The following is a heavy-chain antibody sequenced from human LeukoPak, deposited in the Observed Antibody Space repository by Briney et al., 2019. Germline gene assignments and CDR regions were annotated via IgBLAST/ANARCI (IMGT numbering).Heavy chain of an antibody. D-gene: IGHD6-13*01. CDR2: INPNSGGT. J-gene: IGHJ4*02. Sequence: VASVTVSCRASGYTFTGYYMHWVRQAPGQGLEWMGWINPNSGGTNSAQQFQGRVTMTRDTSISTAYMELSRLRSDDTAVYFCATQQLQGGYWGQGTLVTVSS. CDR3: ATQQLQGGY. V-gene: IGHV1-2*02. CDR1: GYTFTGYY.